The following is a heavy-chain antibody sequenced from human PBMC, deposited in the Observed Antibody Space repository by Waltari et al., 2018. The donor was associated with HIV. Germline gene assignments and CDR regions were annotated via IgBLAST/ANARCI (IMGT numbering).Heavy chain of an antibody. CDR2: IYPGDSDT. CDR1: GYSFTNYW. V-gene: IGHV5-51*01. Sequence: EVQLVQSGAEVKKPGESLKISCKGSGYSFTNYWIGWVGQVPGKGLEWMGIIYPGDSDTRYSPSFQGQVTISAVKSISTAYLQLSSLKASDTAMYYCARRGMAAAGTGAGAFDYWGQGTLVTVSS. J-gene: IGHJ4*02. D-gene: IGHD6-13*01. CDR3: ARRGMAAAGTGAGAFDY.